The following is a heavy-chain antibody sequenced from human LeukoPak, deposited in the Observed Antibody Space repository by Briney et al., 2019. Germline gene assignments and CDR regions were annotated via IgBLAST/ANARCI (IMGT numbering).Heavy chain of an antibody. V-gene: IGHV4-38-2*02. CDR1: GYSISSGYY. J-gene: IGHJ5*02. Sequence: SETLSLTCAVSGYSISSGYYWGWSRQPPGKGVEGIGSIYHSGSTYYNPSLKSRVTISVDTSKNQFSLKLSSVTAADTAVYYCARDAQTYDFWSGLNWFDPWGQGTLVTVSS. CDR2: IYHSGST. D-gene: IGHD3-3*01. CDR3: ARDAQTYDFWSGLNWFDP.